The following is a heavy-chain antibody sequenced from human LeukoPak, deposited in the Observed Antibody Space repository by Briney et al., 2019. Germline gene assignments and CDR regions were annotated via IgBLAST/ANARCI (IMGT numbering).Heavy chain of an antibody. V-gene: IGHV3-23*01. Sequence: GGPLRLSCAASGFTFNSYAMYWVRQAPGKGLEWVSGIVGSGGSTYYAESVRGRFTISRDNSKNTVYMQMNSLRDEDTAVYYCTKTTIGYSSGRFPGWPVDYWGQGTLVTVSS. CDR1: GFTFNSYA. J-gene: IGHJ4*02. CDR2: IVGSGGST. CDR3: TKTTIGYSSGRFPGWPVDY. D-gene: IGHD6-19*01.